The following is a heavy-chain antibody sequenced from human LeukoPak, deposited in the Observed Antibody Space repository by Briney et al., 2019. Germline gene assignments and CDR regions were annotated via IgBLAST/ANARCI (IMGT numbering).Heavy chain of an antibody. CDR2: ISGSGGST. V-gene: IGHV3-23*01. D-gene: IGHD2-2*01. CDR3: AKTDQYQLLSSFDY. CDR1: GFTFSSYA. J-gene: IGHJ4*02. Sequence: GGSLRLSCAASGFTFSSYAMSWVRQAPGKGLEWVSAISGSGGSTYYADSVKGRFTISRDNSKNTLYLQMNSLRAEDTTVYYCAKTDQYQLLSSFDYWGQGTLVTVSS.